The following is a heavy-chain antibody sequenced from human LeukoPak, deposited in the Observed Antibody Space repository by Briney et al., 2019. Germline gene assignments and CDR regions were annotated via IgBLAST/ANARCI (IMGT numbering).Heavy chain of an antibody. D-gene: IGHD3-22*01. CDR2: IHTGGST. V-gene: IGHV4-4*07. Sequence: SETLSLTCSISGGSIFTYYWSWVRQPAGKGLEWIGRIHTGGSTNYRPSLKSRVTMSLDTSKNQFSLKLASVTAADTAVYYCARIFDRDVWGQGTMVTVSS. J-gene: IGHJ3*01. CDR3: ARIFDRDV. CDR1: GGSIFTYY.